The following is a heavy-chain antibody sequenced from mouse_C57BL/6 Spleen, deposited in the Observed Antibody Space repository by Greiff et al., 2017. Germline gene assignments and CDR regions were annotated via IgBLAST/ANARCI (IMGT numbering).Heavy chain of an antibody. CDR1: GYTFTDYY. Sequence: VKLQQSGPELVKPGASVKISCKASGYTFTDYYMNWVKQSHGKSLEWIGDINPNNGGTSYNQKFKGKATLTVDKSPSTAYMELRSLTSEDSAVYYCARGHYYGSSYGYYARDDWGQGTSVTVSS. J-gene: IGHJ4*01. V-gene: IGHV1-26*01. CDR2: INPNNGGT. D-gene: IGHD1-1*01. CDR3: ARGHYYGSSYGYYARDD.